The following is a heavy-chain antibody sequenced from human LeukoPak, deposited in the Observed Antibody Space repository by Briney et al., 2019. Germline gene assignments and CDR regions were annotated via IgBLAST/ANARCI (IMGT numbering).Heavy chain of an antibody. CDR2: IYHSGST. J-gene: IGHJ4*02. CDR1: GFTFSSYG. CDR3: ARGLYSSSSYDY. Sequence: GTLRLSCAASGFTFSSYGMSWVRQAPGKGLEWFGSIYHSGSTYYNPSLKSRVTISVDTSKNQFSLRLSSVTAADTAVYYCARGLYSSSSYDYWGQGTLVTVSS. V-gene: IGHV4-38-2*01. D-gene: IGHD6-6*01.